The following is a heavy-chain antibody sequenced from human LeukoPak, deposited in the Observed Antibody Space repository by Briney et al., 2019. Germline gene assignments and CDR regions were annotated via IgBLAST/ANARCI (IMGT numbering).Heavy chain of an antibody. CDR3: AREPFGSGSYNSDC. J-gene: IGHJ4*02. V-gene: IGHV3-21*01. Sequence: GGSLRLSCAASGFTFSNALMNWVRQAPGKGLEWVSSISSASSYSYYADSIKGQFTISRDNAKNSLYLQMNSLRAEDTAVYYCAREPFGSGSYNSDCWGQGTLVTVSS. CDR1: GFTFSNAL. CDR2: ISSASSYS. D-gene: IGHD3-10*01.